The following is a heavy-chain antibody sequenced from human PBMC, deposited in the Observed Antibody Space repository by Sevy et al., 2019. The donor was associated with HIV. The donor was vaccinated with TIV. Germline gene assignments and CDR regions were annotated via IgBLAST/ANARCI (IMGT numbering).Heavy chain of an antibody. CDR3: AKKYCSSTSCVMDA. CDR2: ISGSGGST. J-gene: IGHJ6*02. D-gene: IGHD2-2*01. CDR1: GFTFSSYA. Sequence: GGSLRLSCAPSGFTFSSYAMSWVRQAPGKGLEWVSTISGSGGSTYYTDSVKGRFTISRDNSKKTLYLQMNSLRAEDTAVYYCAKKYCSSTSCVMDAWGQGTTVTVSS. V-gene: IGHV3-23*01.